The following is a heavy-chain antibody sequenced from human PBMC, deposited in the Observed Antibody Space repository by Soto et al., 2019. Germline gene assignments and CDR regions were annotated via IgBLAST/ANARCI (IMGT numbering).Heavy chain of an antibody. CDR3: ARTYYYDSSGYYRGPNWFDP. Sequence: ASVKVSCKASGYTFTSYVISWVRQAPGQGLEWMGWISAYNGNTNYAQKLQGRVTMTTDTSTSTAYMELRSLRSDDTAVYYCARTYYYDSSGYYRGPNWFDPWGQGTLVTVSS. D-gene: IGHD3-22*01. J-gene: IGHJ5*02. CDR2: ISAYNGNT. CDR1: GYTFTSYV. V-gene: IGHV1-18*01.